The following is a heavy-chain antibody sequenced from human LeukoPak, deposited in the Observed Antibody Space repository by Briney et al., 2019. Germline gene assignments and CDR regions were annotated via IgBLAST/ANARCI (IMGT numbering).Heavy chain of an antibody. CDR1: GFTVSSNY. D-gene: IGHD6-19*01. J-gene: IGHJ4*02. V-gene: IGHV3-23*01. CDR2: ISGSGGST. Sequence: GGSLRLSCAASGFTVSSNYMSWVRQAPGKGLEWVSAISGSGGSTYYADSVKGRFAISRDNSKNTLYLQMNSLRAEDTAVYYCAKDPQWLALDYWGQGTLVTVSS. CDR3: AKDPQWLALDY.